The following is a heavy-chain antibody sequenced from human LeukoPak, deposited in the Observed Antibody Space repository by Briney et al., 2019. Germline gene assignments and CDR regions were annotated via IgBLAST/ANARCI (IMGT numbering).Heavy chain of an antibody. J-gene: IGHJ4*02. CDR3: ASRILGVFDY. CDR1: GGSISSSSYY. V-gene: IGHV4-39*01. CDR2: IYYSGST. Sequence: PSETLSLTCTVSGGSISSSSYYWGWIRQPPGKGLEWIGSIYYSGSTYYNPSLKSRVTISVDTSKNQFSLKLSSVTAADTAVYYCASRILGVFDYWGQGTLVTVSS. D-gene: IGHD3-10*01.